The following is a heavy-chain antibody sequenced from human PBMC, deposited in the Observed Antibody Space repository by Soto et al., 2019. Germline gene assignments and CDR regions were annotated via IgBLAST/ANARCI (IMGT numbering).Heavy chain of an antibody. V-gene: IGHV1-18*01. Sequence: ASVKVSCKASGYTFTSYGISWVRQAPGQGLEWMGWISAYNGNTNYAQKLQGRVTMTTDTSTSTAYMELRSLRSDDTAVYYCAGDTPSSGWYWFDPWGQGTLVTVSS. CDR2: ISAYNGNT. J-gene: IGHJ5*02. D-gene: IGHD6-19*01. CDR3: AGDTPSSGWYWFDP. CDR1: GYTFTSYG.